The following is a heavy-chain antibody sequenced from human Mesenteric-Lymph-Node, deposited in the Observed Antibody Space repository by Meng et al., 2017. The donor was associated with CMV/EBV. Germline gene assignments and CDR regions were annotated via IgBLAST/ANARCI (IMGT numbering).Heavy chain of an antibody. Sequence: SETLSLTCTVSEYSISSGYYWGWIRQPPGKGLEWIGSIHQSGSTYYNPSLKSRVTISVDTSKNQFSLKLSSVTAADTAVYYCARGDDSSGYYSFGIDYWGQGTLVTVSS. CDR2: IHQSGST. V-gene: IGHV4-38-2*02. CDR3: ARGDDSSGYYSFGIDY. CDR1: EYSISSGYY. J-gene: IGHJ4*02. D-gene: IGHD3-22*01.